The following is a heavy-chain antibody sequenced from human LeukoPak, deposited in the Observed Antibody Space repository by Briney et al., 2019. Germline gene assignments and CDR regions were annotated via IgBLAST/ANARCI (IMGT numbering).Heavy chain of an antibody. CDR1: GGSFSGYY. D-gene: IGHD5-18*01. CDR2: INHSGST. V-gene: IGHV4-34*01. Sequence: SETLSLTCAVYGGSFSGYYWSWIRQPPEKGLEWIGEINHSGSTNYNPSLKSRVTISVDTSKNQFSLKLSSVTAADTAVYYCARVVRKSGYSYGTNYYYYGMDVWGQGTTVTVSS. CDR3: ARVVRKSGYSYGTNYYYYGMDV. J-gene: IGHJ6*02.